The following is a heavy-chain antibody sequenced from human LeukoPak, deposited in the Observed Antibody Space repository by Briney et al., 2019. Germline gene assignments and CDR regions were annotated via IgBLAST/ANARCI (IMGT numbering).Heavy chain of an antibody. V-gene: IGHV3-30-3*01. J-gene: IGHJ4*02. D-gene: IGHD2-15*01. CDR2: TSYDGGVT. CDR3: AREGAFCSGTICYSSFDY. CDR1: GFPFRNYG. Sequence: GGSLRLSCKASGFPFRNYGLHWVRQAPGKGLEWVAVTSYDGGVTFYVDSVKGRFTISRDNSKNTLYLQMNNLRVEDTALYYCAREGAFCSGTICYSSFDYWGQGTLVTVSS.